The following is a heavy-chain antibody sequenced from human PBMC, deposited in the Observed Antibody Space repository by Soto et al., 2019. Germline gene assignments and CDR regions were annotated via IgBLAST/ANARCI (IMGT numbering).Heavy chain of an antibody. CDR2: IVVGSGNT. CDR1: GFTFTSSA. D-gene: IGHD3-10*01. J-gene: IGHJ6*04. CDR3: AAFPGRSTRVRGAGYYGMGG. V-gene: IGHV1-58*01. Sequence: GASVKVSCKASGFTFTSSAVQWVRQARGQRLEWIGWIVVGSGNTNYAQRFQDRVTITRDMSTSTAYMELSSLRSEDTAVYYCAAFPGRSTRVRGAGYYGMGGWGEGTTATFSS.